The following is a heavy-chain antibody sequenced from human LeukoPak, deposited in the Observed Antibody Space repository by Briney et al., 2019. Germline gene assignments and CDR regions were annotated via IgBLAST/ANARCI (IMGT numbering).Heavy chain of an antibody. J-gene: IGHJ6*02. CDR3: ARDTYSSGWYKRYYYGMDV. CDR1: GFTVSSNY. Sequence: GGSLRLSCAASGFTVSSNYMSWVRQAPGKGLEWVSSISSSSSYIYYADSVKGRFTISRDNAKNSLYLQMNSLRAEDTAVYYCARDTYSSGWYKRYYYGMDVWGQGTTVTVSS. CDR2: ISSSSSYI. V-gene: IGHV3-21*01. D-gene: IGHD6-19*01.